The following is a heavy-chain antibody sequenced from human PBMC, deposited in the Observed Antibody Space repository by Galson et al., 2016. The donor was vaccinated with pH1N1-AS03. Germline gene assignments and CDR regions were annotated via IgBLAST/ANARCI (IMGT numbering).Heavy chain of an antibody. CDR3: TAGHYTNF. CDR2: ISVSGSDT. J-gene: IGHJ4*01. V-gene: IGHV3-23*01. D-gene: IGHD3-3*01. CDR1: GFTFSIYA. Sequence: SLRLSCAASGFTFSIYAMHWVRQAPGKGLEWVSGISVSGSDTYYVDSVKGRFTISRDNSKNTLFLQMDSLRAEDTALYYCTAGHYTNFWGQGTLVTVSS.